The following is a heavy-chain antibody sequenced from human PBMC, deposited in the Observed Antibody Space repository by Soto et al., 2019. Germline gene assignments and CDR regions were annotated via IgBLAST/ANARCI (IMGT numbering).Heavy chain of an antibody. D-gene: IGHD1-26*01. CDR1: GLTFSYYG. CDR3: ARGDRGAFDL. V-gene: IGHV3-74*01. CDR2: IHSDGSST. Sequence: EVQLVESGGGLVRPGGSLRLSCAASGLTFSYYGRHWVGQAQGRGRVWVSRIHSDGSSTTYADFVKGRFIISRDNARNTVDLQMNSVRVEDTAVYYCARGDRGAFDLWGQGTVVAVSS. J-gene: IGHJ3*01.